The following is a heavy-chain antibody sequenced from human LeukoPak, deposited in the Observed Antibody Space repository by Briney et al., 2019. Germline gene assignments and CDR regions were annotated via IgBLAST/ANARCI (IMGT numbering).Heavy chain of an antibody. CDR3: VRDRDGSHDY. J-gene: IGHJ4*02. CDR2: INHSGST. D-gene: IGHD1-26*01. CDR1: GGSFSGHF. Sequence: SETLSLTCAVYGGSFSGHFWTWIRQPPGKGLEWIGEINHSGSTNYSPSLKSRVTMSLDTSNNQFSLKLNSVTAADTAVYYCVRDRDGSHDYWGQGTQVTVSS. V-gene: IGHV4-34*01.